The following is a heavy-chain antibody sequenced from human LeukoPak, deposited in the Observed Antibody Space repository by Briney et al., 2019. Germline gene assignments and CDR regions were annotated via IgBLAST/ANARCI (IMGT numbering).Heavy chain of an antibody. Sequence: GASVKVSCKASGGTFSSYAISWVRQAPGQGLEWMGGIIPIFGTANYAQKFQGRVTITTDESTSTAYMELSSLRAEDTAVYYCARAEIGHDTYYDFWSGYSTTRKYYMDVWGKGTTVTVSS. CDR2: IIPIFGTA. J-gene: IGHJ6*03. CDR1: GGTFSSYA. V-gene: IGHV1-69*05. D-gene: IGHD3-3*01. CDR3: ARAEIGHDTYYDFWSGYSTTRKYYMDV.